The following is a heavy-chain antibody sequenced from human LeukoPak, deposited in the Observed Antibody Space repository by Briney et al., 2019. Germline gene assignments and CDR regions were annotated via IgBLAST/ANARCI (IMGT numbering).Heavy chain of an antibody. Sequence: SVKVSCKASGGTFSSYAISWVRQAPGQGLEWMGGIIPIFGTANYAQKFQGRVMITADKSTSTAYMELSSLRSEDTAVYYCARETYYYGSGSPSPFDYWGQGTLVTVSS. V-gene: IGHV1-69*06. CDR2: IIPIFGTA. CDR1: GGTFSSYA. J-gene: IGHJ4*02. D-gene: IGHD3-10*01. CDR3: ARETYYYGSGSPSPFDY.